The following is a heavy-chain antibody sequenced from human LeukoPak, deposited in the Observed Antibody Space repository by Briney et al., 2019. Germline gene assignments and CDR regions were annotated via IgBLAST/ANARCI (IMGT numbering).Heavy chain of an antibody. Sequence: PSETLSLTCAVYGGSFSGHYWSWIRQPPGKGLEWIGEINHSGSTNYNPSLKSRVTISVDTSKDQFSLKLSSVTAADTAVYYCARHGLGSYYIWFDPWGQGTLVTVSS. CDR2: INHSGST. CDR1: GGSFSGHY. J-gene: IGHJ5*02. D-gene: IGHD1-26*01. CDR3: ARHGLGSYYIWFDP. V-gene: IGHV4-34*01.